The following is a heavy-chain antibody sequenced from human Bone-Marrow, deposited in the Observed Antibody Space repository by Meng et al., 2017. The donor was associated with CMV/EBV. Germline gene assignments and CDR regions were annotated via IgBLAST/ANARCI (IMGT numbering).Heavy chain of an antibody. CDR2: IYPGDSDT. D-gene: IGHD3-22*01. CDR3: AREMGDYDSSAIFDD. Sequence: GGSLRLSCKGSGYSFISYWIGWVRQMPGKGLEWMGIIYPGDSDTRYSPSFQGQVTISADKSISTAYLQWSSLKASDTAMYYCAREMGDYDSSAIFDDWGQGTLVTVSS. J-gene: IGHJ4*02. V-gene: IGHV5-51*01. CDR1: GYSFISYW.